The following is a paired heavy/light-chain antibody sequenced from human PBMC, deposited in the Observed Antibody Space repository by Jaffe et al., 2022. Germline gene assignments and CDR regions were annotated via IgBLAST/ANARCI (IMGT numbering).Light chain of an antibody. J-gene: IGKJ1*01. CDR2: KAS. Sequence: DIQMTQSPSTLSASVGDRVTITCRASQSISSWLAWYQQKPGKAPKLLIYKASSLESGVPSRFSGSGSGTEFTLTISSLQPDDFATYYCQQYNSYLWTFGQGTKVEIK. V-gene: IGKV1-5*03. CDR1: QSISSW. CDR3: QQYNSYLWT.
Heavy chain of an antibody. CDR1: GGTFSSYT. CDR3: ARNLEDLFTGDHTYYFDY. D-gene: IGHD4-17*01. CDR2: IIPILGIA. J-gene: IGHJ4*02. Sequence: QVQLVQSGAEVKKPGSSVKVSCKASGGTFSSYTISWVRQAPGQGLEWMGRIIPILGIANYAQKFQGRVTITADKSTSTAYMELSSLRSEDTAVYYCARNLEDLFTGDHTYYFDYWGQGTLVTVSS. V-gene: IGHV1-69*02.